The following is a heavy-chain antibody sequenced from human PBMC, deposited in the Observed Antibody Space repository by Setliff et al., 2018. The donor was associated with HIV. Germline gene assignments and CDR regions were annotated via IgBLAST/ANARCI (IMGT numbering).Heavy chain of an antibody. CDR3: VRGPHTSSWYGGYAFDS. V-gene: IGHV4-38-2*01. CDR1: GYSISSGYY. J-gene: IGHJ3*02. CDR2: IYHSGST. D-gene: IGHD6-13*01. Sequence: SETLSLTCAVSGYSISSGYYWGWIRQPPGKGLEWIGNIYHSGSTYYNPSLKSRVTISVDTSKNQFSLNLNSVTAADTAVYYCVRGPHTSSWYGGYAFDSWGQGTMVTVSS.